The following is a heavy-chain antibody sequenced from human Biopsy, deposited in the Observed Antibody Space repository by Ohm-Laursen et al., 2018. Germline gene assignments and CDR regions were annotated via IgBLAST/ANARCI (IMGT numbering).Heavy chain of an antibody. Sequence: SSVKVSCKASGGTFTNHAVGWGRQAPGQGLEWVGSSIPLFNTANYADKFQGRVPLTADKSTTTAYMELSSLRSEDTAIYYCARFPLGAYDDSGSYRAVEHWYFDLWGRGTLVTVSS. CDR3: ARFPLGAYDDSGSYRAVEHWYFDL. CDR2: SIPLFNTA. D-gene: IGHD3-22*01. CDR1: GGTFTNHA. J-gene: IGHJ2*01. V-gene: IGHV1-69*06.